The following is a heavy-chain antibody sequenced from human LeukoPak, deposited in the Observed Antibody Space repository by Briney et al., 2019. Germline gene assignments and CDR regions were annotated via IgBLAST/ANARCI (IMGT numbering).Heavy chain of an antibody. V-gene: IGHV4-59*08. CDR1: GGSISSYY. J-gene: IGHJ4*02. CDR2: IYYSGST. Sequence: PSETLSLTCTVSGGSISSYYWSWIRRPPGKGLEWIGYIYYSGSTNYNPSLKSRVTISVDTSKNQFSLKLSSVTAADTAVYYCARGINYGYLLGYWGQGTLVTVSS. CDR3: ARGINYGYLLGY. D-gene: IGHD5-18*01.